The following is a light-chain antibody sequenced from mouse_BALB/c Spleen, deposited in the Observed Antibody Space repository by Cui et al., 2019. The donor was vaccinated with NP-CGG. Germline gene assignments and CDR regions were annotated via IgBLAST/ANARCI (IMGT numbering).Light chain of an antibody. CDR3: ALWYSNHWV. CDR1: TGTVTTSNY. V-gene: IGLV1*01. Sequence: HAFVTQKSALTTSPGETVTLTCRSSTGTVTTSNYANWVQEKPDHLFTGLIGGTNNRAPGVPARFSGSLIGDKAALIITGAQTEDEAIYFCALWYSNHWVFGGGTKLTVL. CDR2: GTN. J-gene: IGLJ1*01.